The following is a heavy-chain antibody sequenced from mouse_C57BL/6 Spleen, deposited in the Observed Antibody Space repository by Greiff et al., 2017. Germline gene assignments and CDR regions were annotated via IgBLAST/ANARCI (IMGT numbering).Heavy chain of an antibody. CDR1: GYTFTSYT. CDR2: INPSSGYT. CDR3: ASHITAVVATGYYAMDY. J-gene: IGHJ4*01. D-gene: IGHD1-1*01. Sequence: LVESGAELARPGASVKMSCKASGYTFTSYTMHWVKQRPGQGLEWIGYINPSSGYTKYNQKFKDKATLTADKSSSTAYMQLSSLTSEDSAVYYCASHITAVVATGYYAMDYWGQGTSVTVSS. V-gene: IGHV1-4*01.